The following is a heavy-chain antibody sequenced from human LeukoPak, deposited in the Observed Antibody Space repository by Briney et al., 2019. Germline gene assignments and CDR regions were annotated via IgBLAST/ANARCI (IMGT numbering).Heavy chain of an antibody. CDR1: GGSIYSYY. CDR2: TYYSGST. J-gene: IGHJ4*02. V-gene: IGHV4-59*08. CDR3: ARVGYDYVWGSYRYIFDY. Sequence: SETLSLTCTVSGGSIYSYYWSWIRQFPGKGLEWIGSTYYSGSTNYNTSLKSRVTISVDTSKNQFSLKLSSVTAADTAVYYCARVGYDYVWGSYRYIFDYWGQGTLVTVSS. D-gene: IGHD3-16*02.